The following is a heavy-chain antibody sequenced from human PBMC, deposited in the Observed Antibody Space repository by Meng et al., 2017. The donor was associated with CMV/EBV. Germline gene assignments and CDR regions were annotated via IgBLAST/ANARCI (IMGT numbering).Heavy chain of an antibody. Sequence: ASVKVSCKASGYTLTGYYMHWVRQAPGQGLEWMGWINPNSGGTNYAQKFQGRVTMTRDTSISTAYMELSRLRSDDTAVYYCAREDYYGSGDDAFDIWGQGTMVTVSS. CDR2: INPNSGGT. V-gene: IGHV1-2*02. CDR3: AREDYYGSGDDAFDI. CDR1: GYTLTGYY. J-gene: IGHJ3*02. D-gene: IGHD3-10*01.